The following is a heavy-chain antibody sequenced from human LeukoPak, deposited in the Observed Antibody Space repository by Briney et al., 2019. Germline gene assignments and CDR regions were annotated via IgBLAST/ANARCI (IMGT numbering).Heavy chain of an antibody. V-gene: IGHV4-39*07. J-gene: IGHJ4*02. CDR3: VTYYYDSSGYYDY. CDR1: GGSISSSSYY. D-gene: IGHD3-22*01. Sequence: SETLSLTCTVSGGSISSSSYYWGWIRQPPGKGLEWIGSIYYSGSTYYNPSLKSRVTISVDTSKNQFSLKLSSVTAADTAVYYCVTYYYDSSGYYDYWGQRTLVTVSS. CDR2: IYYSGST.